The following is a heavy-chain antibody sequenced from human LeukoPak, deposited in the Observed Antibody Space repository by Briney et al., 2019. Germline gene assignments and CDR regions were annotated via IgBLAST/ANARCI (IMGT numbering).Heavy chain of an antibody. CDR1: GFQFSSYW. Sequence: GGSLRLSCAASGFQFSSYWMHWVRLAPGKGLVWVARIKSDGSSTSYAGFVKGRFTISRDNSKNSLFLQLNGLGGEDTAVYYCAKSGVNYDSSGYYEFWGQGTLVTVSS. CDR2: IKSDGSST. J-gene: IGHJ4*02. CDR3: AKSGVNYDSSGYYEF. D-gene: IGHD3-22*01. V-gene: IGHV3-74*01.